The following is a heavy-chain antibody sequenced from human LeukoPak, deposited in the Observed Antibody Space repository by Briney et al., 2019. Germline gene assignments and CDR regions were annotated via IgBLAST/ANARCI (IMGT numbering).Heavy chain of an antibody. CDR2: ISGGST. D-gene: IGHD3-22*01. CDR1: GFTFSSYA. V-gene: IGHV3-23*01. J-gene: IGHJ4*02. CDR3: AKDPLVVGSSYFDY. Sequence: GGSLRLSCAASGFTFSSYAMSWVRQAPGKGLEWVSVISGGSTYYADSVKGRFTISRDNSKNTLYLQMNSLRAEDTAVYYCAKDPLVVGSSYFDYWGQGTLVTVSS.